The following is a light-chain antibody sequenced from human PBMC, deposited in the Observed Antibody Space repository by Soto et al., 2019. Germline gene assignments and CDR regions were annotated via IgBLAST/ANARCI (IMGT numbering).Light chain of an antibody. V-gene: IGKV1-9*01. CDR3: QQFHSYPTT. J-gene: IGKJ5*01. CDR1: DDITNS. Sequence: DIQLPQSPYFLAAAVGARVTITCRASDDITNSFAWYQQKPGKPPKFLISTVSTFQGGVRSRFSGSGSGTEFTLTISDLMPEEFATYYCQQFHSYPTTFGQGTRL. CDR2: TVS.